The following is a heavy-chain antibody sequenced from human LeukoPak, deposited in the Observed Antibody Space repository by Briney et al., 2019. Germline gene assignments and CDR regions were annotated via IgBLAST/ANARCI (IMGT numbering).Heavy chain of an antibody. CDR2: VSANTGGT. J-gene: IGHJ4*02. CDR1: GYTFIDYY. CDR3: ARDSSGYYRGGFLDY. Sequence: AASVKVSCQASGYTFIDYYIHWVRLAPGHGLEWMGCVSANTGGTKYALKFQGRVTMTRDTSISTAYMELSRLRSDDTAVYYCARDSSGYYRGGFLDYWGQGTLVTVSS. D-gene: IGHD3-22*01. V-gene: IGHV1-2*02.